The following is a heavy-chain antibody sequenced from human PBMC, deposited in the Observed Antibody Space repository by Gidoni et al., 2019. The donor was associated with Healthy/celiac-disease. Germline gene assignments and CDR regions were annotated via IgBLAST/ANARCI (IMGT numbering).Heavy chain of an antibody. CDR2: TKSKTAFGTT. J-gene: IGHJ4*02. V-gene: IGHV3-15*01. Sequence: EVQLAESGGSLVKPGGSLRLAWAASGFTFRNAWMSWVRQDPGKGLERAGRTKSKTAFGTTAYASPVKGRFTIASDDSKNTLYLQMNSLKTEDPAVYYFTGQGYYYDSIGYYYIDYWGQGTLVTVSS. D-gene: IGHD3-22*01. CDR1: GFTFRNAW. CDR3: TGQGYYYDSIGYYYIDY.